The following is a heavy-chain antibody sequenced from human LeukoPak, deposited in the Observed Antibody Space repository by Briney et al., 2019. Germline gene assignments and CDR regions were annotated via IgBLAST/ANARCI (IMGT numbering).Heavy chain of an antibody. CDR3: ARQIDTNFFAY. J-gene: IGHJ4*02. CDR1: GFTFSSYW. CDR2: IKQDGDEK. V-gene: IGHV3-7*01. D-gene: IGHD2-21*01. Sequence: QPGGSLRLSCAASGFTFSSYWISWVRQIPGKGLEWVANIKQDGDEKYYVNSVKGRFTISRDNAKKSLYLQLNSLRAEDTAVYYCARQIDTNFFAYWGQGTLVTVSS.